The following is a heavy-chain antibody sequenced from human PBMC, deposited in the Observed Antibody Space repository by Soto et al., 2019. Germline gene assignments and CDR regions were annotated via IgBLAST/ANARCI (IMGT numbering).Heavy chain of an antibody. CDR3: ARASRLLHQFQH. J-gene: IGHJ1*01. D-gene: IGHD2-15*01. Sequence: TLSLTCTVSGGSISSYYWSWIRQPPGKGLEWIGYIYYSGSTYYNPSLKSRVTISVDTSKNQFSLKLSSVTAADTAVYYCARASRLLHQFQHWGQGTLVTVPQ. CDR2: IYYSGST. V-gene: IGHV4-59*12. CDR1: GGSISSYY.